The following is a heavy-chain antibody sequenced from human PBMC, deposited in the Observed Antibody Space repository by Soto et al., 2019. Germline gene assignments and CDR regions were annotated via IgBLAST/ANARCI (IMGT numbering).Heavy chain of an antibody. V-gene: IGHV1-2*02. D-gene: IGHD3-3*01. J-gene: IGHJ5*02. Sequence: AASVNVSCKPSGYTFTGYYIHWVRQAPGQGLECMGWINPNSGGTNYAQKFQGRVTMTRDTSISTAYMELSRLRSDDTAVYYCARGPRIRFLEWLTNWFDPWGQGTLVTVSS. CDR3: ARGPRIRFLEWLTNWFDP. CDR1: GYTFTGYY. CDR2: INPNSGGT.